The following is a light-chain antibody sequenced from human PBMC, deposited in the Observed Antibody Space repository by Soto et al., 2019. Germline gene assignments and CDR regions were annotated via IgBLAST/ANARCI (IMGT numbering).Light chain of an antibody. CDR2: KAS. V-gene: IGKV1-5*03. Sequence: DIQMTQSPSTLSASVGDRVTITCRASQSISSWLAWYQQKPGKAPRLLIYKASNLESVVPSRISRSGSGTEFTLTISSLQPDDSATYYCQQYNDNWTFGQGTKVEIK. CDR1: QSISSW. CDR3: QQYNDNWT. J-gene: IGKJ1*01.